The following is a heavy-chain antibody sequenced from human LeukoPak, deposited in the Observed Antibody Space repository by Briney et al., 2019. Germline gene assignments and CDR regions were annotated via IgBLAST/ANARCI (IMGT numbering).Heavy chain of an antibody. V-gene: IGHV1-69*01. Sequence: SVKVSCKASGGSLSSYAISWVRQAPGQGLEWMGGIIPIFGTANYAQKFQGRVTITADESTSTAYMELSSLRSEDTAVYYCARGESYYYGSGSYYGCYWGQGTLVTVSS. J-gene: IGHJ4*02. D-gene: IGHD3-10*01. CDR1: GGSLSSYA. CDR3: ARGESYYYGSGSYYGCY. CDR2: IIPIFGTA.